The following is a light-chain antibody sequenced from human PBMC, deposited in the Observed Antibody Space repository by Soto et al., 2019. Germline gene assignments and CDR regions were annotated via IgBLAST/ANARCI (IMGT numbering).Light chain of an antibody. Sequence: EIVLTQSPGTLSLSPGERATLSCRASQSVSSSYLAWYPQKPGQAPRLLIYGASSRATGIPDRFSGSGSGTDFTLTISTLEPEDFAVYYCQQYGSSPWTFGQGTKVEIK. V-gene: IGKV3-20*01. J-gene: IGKJ1*01. CDR3: QQYGSSPWT. CDR1: QSVSSSY. CDR2: GAS.